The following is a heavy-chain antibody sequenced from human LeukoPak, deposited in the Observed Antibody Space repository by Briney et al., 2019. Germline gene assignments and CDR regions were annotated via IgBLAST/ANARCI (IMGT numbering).Heavy chain of an antibody. D-gene: IGHD6-19*01. CDR1: GDSISNYY. CDR2: MYNRGST. V-gene: IGHV4-59*01. CDR3: ARAEKAVTGTLDS. J-gene: IGHJ4*02. Sequence: SETLSLTCTVSGDSISNYYWSWIRQSPGKELEWIGYMYNRGSTIYIPSLKSRVTISTDTSKNQFSLRLTSVTAADTAVYYCARAEKAVTGTLDSWGQGTLITVSS.